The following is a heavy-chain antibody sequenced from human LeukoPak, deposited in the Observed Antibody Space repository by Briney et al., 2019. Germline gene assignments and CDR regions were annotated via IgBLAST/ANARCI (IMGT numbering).Heavy chain of an antibody. J-gene: IGHJ4*02. D-gene: IGHD2-2*01. CDR2: INPRGGST. Sequence: RASVKVSCKASGYTFSSYYMHWVRQAPGQGLEWKGIINPRGGSTSYAQKFQGRVTMTRDTSTSTVYMELSSLRSEDTAVYYCASDPGCSSTSCPGGFDYWGQGTLVTVSS. CDR1: GYTFSSYY. V-gene: IGHV1-46*03. CDR3: ASDPGCSSTSCPGGFDY.